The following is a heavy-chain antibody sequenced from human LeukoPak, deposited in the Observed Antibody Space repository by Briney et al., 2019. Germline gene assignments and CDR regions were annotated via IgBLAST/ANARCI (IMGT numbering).Heavy chain of an antibody. CDR1: GFTFSTYA. Sequence: PGGSLRLSCAASGFTFSTYAMSWVRQAPGKGLEWVSALSNSGGSGGTTYFADSVKGRFSISRDNSKSTLYLQLSSLTAEDTAVYYCAKAMSTDHYDSKGVYRVDFDSWGQGTLVTVSS. V-gene: IGHV3-23*01. D-gene: IGHD3-22*01. CDR3: AKAMSTDHYDSKGVYRVDFDS. J-gene: IGHJ4*02. CDR2: LSNSGGSGGTT.